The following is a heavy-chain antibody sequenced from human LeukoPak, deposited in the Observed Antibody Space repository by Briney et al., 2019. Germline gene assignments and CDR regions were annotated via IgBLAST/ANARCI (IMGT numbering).Heavy chain of an antibody. V-gene: IGHV3-53*01. D-gene: IGHD2-15*01. CDR2: LYSGDNT. J-gene: IGHJ4*02. Sequence: GGSLRLSCAVSGFSVTNNYMSWVRQAPGKGLEWISVLYSGDNTYYADSVQGRFTISRDNSNNTLYLQMHSLRAEDTAVYYCARGYGSYYFISWGQGTLVTVSS. CDR3: ARGYGSYYFIS. CDR1: GFSVTNNY.